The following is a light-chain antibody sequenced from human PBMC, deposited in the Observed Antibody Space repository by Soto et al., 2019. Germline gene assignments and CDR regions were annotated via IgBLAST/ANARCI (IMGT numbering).Light chain of an antibody. CDR3: QSYDSSLSGSRV. Sequence: QAVVTQPPSVSGAPGQRVTISCTGSSSNIGAGYDVHWYQQLPGTAPKLLIYGNSNRPSGVPDRFSGSKSGTSASLAITGLQAEDEADYYYQSYDSSLSGSRVFGTGTKLTVL. CDR1: SSNIGAGYD. V-gene: IGLV1-40*01. J-gene: IGLJ1*01. CDR2: GNS.